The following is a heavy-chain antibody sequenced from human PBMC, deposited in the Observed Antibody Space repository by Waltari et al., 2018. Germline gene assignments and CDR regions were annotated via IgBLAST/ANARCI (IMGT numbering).Heavy chain of an antibody. D-gene: IGHD6-13*01. CDR1: GYTFTGYY. Sequence: QVPLVQSGAEGQKPGSSVKFSCKTSGYTFTGYYMIWVRQHPGYGLEWMGRINPNRGGTNDAQKFQDRVTMTRDTSISTAYMELSRLRSDDTAVYYCARDWKREGYSKPGYWGQGTLVTVSS. V-gene: IGHV1-2*06. CDR3: ARDWKREGYSKPGY. J-gene: IGHJ4*02. CDR2: INPNRGGT.